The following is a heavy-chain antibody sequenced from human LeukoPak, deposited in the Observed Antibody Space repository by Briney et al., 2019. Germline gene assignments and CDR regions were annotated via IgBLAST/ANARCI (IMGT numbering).Heavy chain of an antibody. CDR1: GGTFISYA. CDR2: IIPIFGTA. D-gene: IGHD3-22*01. Sequence: ASVKVSCKASGGTFISYAISWVRQAPGQGLEWMGGIIPIFGTANYAQKFQGRVTITADESTSTAYMELSSLRSEDTAVYYCARGGHYYDSSGYPGYWGQGTLVTVSS. V-gene: IGHV1-69*13. CDR3: ARGGHYYDSSGYPGY. J-gene: IGHJ4*02.